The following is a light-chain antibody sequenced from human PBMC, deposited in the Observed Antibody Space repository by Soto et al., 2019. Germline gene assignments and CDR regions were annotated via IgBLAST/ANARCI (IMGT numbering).Light chain of an antibody. Sequence: AIQMTQSPPSLSAYVGDRVIITCRASQDIIVEVGWLQQRPGHAPNLLIYAASTLHTGVPSTFTGSGSSTDFTLTINDLQPEDVATYCCLQDYDFPYTFGRGTKLEIK. V-gene: IGKV1-6*01. CDR1: QDIIVE. J-gene: IGKJ2*01. CDR3: LQDYDFPYT. CDR2: AAS.